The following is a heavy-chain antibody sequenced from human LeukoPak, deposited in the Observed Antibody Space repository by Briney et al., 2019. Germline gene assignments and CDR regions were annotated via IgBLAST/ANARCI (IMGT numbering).Heavy chain of an antibody. CDR1: GGSISSGGYS. V-gene: IGHV4-31*11. CDR3: ASSLELLPYYYYGMDV. CDR2: IYYSGST. J-gene: IGHJ6*02. Sequence: PSQTLSLTCAVSGGSISSGGYSWSWLRQPPGKGLEWIGYIYYSGSTYYNPSLKSRVTISVDTSKNQFSLKLSSVTAADTAVYYCASSLELLPYYYYGMDVWGQGTTVTVSS. D-gene: IGHD1-7*01.